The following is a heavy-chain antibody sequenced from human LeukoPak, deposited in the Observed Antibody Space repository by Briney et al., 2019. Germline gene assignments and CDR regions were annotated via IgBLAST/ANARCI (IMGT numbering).Heavy chain of an antibody. CDR1: GFTFSSYG. CDR3: AKDIRPGYDSSGSIRD. J-gene: IGHJ4*02. CDR2: IRYDGSNK. D-gene: IGHD3-22*01. V-gene: IGHV3-30*02. Sequence: PGGSLRLSCAASGFTFSSYGMHWVRQAPGKGLEWVAFIRYDGSNKYYADSVKGRFTISRDNAKNSLYLQMNSLRAEDTALYYCAKDIRPGYDSSGSIRDWGQGTLVTVSS.